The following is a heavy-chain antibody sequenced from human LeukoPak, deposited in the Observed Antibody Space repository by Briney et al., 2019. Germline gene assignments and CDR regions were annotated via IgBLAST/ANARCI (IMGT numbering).Heavy chain of an antibody. V-gene: IGHV3-30*18. D-gene: IGHD2-15*01. CDR1: GFPFSSCG. J-gene: IGHJ4*02. CDR3: AKDNCSGGSCYFDY. Sequence: GSLRLSCAASGFPFSSCGMHWVRQAPGKGLEWVAVISYDGSNKYYADSVKGRFTISRDNSKNTLYLQMNCLRAEDTAVYYCAKDNCSGGSCYFDYWGQGTLVTVSS. CDR2: ISYDGSNK.